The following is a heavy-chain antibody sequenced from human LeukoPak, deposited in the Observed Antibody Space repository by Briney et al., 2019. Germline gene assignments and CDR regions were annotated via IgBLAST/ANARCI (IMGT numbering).Heavy chain of an antibody. V-gene: IGHV3-23*01. CDR1: GFTFSSYS. Sequence: GGSLRLSCAASGFTFSSYSMNWVRQAPGKGLEWVSGISGSGGSTYYADSVKGRFTISRDNSKNTLYLQMNSLRAEDTAVYYCAKTMGAIDHDYWGQGTLVTVSS. CDR2: ISGSGGST. CDR3: AKTMGAIDHDY. D-gene: IGHD1-26*01. J-gene: IGHJ4*02.